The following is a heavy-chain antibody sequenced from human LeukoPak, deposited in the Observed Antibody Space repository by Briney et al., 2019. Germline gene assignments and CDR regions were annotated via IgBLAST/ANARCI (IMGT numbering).Heavy chain of an antibody. J-gene: IGHJ4*02. CDR1: GFTVSSNY. Sequence: GGSLRLSRAASGFTVSSNYMSWVRQAPGKGLEWVSVIYSGGSTYYADSVKGRFTISRDNSKNTLYLQMNSLRAEDTAVYYCAREATGGSYDYWGQGTLVTVSS. CDR3: AREATGGSYDY. D-gene: IGHD3-16*01. V-gene: IGHV3-66*02. CDR2: IYSGGST.